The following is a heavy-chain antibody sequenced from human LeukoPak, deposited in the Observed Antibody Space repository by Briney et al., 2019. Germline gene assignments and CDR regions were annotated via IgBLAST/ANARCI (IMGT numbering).Heavy chain of an antibody. Sequence: GGSLRLSYAASGFAFSTYSMTWVRQAPGKGLEWVSSITSSSGYIYYADSVKGRFTISRDNAKSSLFLQMNSLRAEDTAVYFCAREVRGLDYWGQGTLVTVSS. J-gene: IGHJ4*02. CDR1: GFAFSTYS. D-gene: IGHD3-10*01. CDR2: ITSSSGYI. CDR3: AREVRGLDY. V-gene: IGHV3-21*01.